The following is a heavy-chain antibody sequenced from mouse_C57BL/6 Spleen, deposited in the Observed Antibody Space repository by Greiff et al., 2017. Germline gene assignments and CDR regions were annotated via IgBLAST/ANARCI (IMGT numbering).Heavy chain of an antibody. V-gene: IGHV1-53*01. CDR3: AREEIYYGSSLPLWYFDV. CDR1: GYTFTSYW. CDR2: INPSNGGT. J-gene: IGHJ1*03. D-gene: IGHD1-1*01. Sequence: QVQLQQPGTELVKPGASVKLSCKASGYTFTSYWMHWVKQRPGQGLEWIGNINPSNGGTNYNEKFKSKATLTVDKSSSTAYMQLSSLTSEDSAVYYCAREEIYYGSSLPLWYFDVWGTGTTVTVSS.